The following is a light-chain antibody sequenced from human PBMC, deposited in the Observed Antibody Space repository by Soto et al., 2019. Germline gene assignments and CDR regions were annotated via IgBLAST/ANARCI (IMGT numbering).Light chain of an antibody. CDR1: QSVSRNY. Sequence: EIVLTQFPGTLSLSPGERATLSCRASQSVSRNYLTWYQQKPGQAPRLLIYGSSSRATGIPDRFSGSGSGTDFTLTISRLEPEDFAVYYCQQYGTSPFPFGPGTKVDIK. CDR2: GSS. CDR3: QQYGTSPFP. V-gene: IGKV3-20*01. J-gene: IGKJ3*01.